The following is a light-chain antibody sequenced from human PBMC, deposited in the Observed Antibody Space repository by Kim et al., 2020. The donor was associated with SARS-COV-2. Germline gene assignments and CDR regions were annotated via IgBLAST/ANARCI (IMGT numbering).Light chain of an antibody. Sequence: SPGDRATLSGRASQSVGSSYLAWYQQRPGQAPRLLLYGASSRATGIPDRFSGSGSGTDFTLTISRMEPEDFAVYYCQQYGNSPQTFGQGTKLEI. V-gene: IGKV3-20*01. CDR2: GAS. CDR1: QSVGSSY. J-gene: IGKJ2*01. CDR3: QQYGNSPQT.